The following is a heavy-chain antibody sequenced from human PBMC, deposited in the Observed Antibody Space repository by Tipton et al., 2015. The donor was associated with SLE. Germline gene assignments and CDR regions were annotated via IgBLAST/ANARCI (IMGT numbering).Heavy chain of an antibody. V-gene: IGHV4-59*11. CDR1: GGSISSHY. J-gene: IGHJ3*02. CDR3: ARVRAFDI. Sequence: TLSLTCTVSGGSISSHYWSWIRQPPGKGLEWIGYIYYSGSISYNPSLKSRVTISVDTSKNQFSLKLSSVTAADTAVYYCARVRAFDIWGQGTMVTVSS. CDR2: IYYSGSI.